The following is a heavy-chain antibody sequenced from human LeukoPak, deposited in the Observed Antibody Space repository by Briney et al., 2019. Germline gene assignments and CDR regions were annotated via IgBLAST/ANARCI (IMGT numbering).Heavy chain of an antibody. CDR2: IYYSGST. CDR1: GGSISSYY. D-gene: IGHD5-24*01. Sequence: SETLSLTCIVSGGSISSYYWSWLRQPPGKGLEWIGYIYYSGSTNYNPSLKSRVTISVDTSKNQFSLKLTSVTAADTAVYYCARGEMPTDYWGQGTLVTVSS. V-gene: IGHV4-59*01. J-gene: IGHJ4*02. CDR3: ARGEMPTDY.